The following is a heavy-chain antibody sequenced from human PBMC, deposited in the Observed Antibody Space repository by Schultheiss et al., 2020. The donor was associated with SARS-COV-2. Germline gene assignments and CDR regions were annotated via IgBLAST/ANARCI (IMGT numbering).Heavy chain of an antibody. V-gene: IGHV4-34*01. CDR3: SRGRTSVIPSPVLGLGPHYFSYYMDV. Sequence: SETLSLTCAVFGESFSGFSWTWIRQSPGKGLEWIGQVSHSGGTHFNPSLKRRLTISIDTSKRQFSPRLTSVTAADTAIYYCSRGRTSVIPSPVLGLGPHYFSYYMDVWGKGAAVTVSS. J-gene: IGHJ6*03. CDR1: GESFSGFS. CDR2: VSHSGGT. D-gene: IGHD6-19*01.